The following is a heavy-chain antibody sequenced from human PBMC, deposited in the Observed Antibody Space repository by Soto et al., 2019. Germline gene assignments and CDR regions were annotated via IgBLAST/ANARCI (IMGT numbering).Heavy chain of an antibody. Sequence: EVQLLESGGGSVQPGGSLRLSCAASGFTFISYAMNWVRQAPGKGLEWVSAISGSADRTYYADSLKGRFTISRDNSNKILYLRMNSLRAEDTAVYYCAKVGSHSGSHYDAFDIWGQGTMVTVSS. CDR1: GFTFISYA. CDR3: AKVGSHSGSHYDAFDI. V-gene: IGHV3-23*01. CDR2: ISGSADRT. J-gene: IGHJ3*02. D-gene: IGHD1-26*01.